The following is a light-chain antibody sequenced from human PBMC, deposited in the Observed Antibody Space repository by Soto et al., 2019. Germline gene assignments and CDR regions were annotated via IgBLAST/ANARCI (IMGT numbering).Light chain of an antibody. CDR1: QSVRRN. CDR2: DAS. CDR3: QQFYSMPLT. V-gene: IGKV3-15*01. Sequence: EIVMTQSPDTLSVSPGESATLSCRASQSVRRNLAWYQQKPGQAPRLLIYDASTRATGIPARFSGGGSGTDFTLTINNVQATDVAVYYCQQFYSMPLTFGGGTKVSTK. J-gene: IGKJ4*01.